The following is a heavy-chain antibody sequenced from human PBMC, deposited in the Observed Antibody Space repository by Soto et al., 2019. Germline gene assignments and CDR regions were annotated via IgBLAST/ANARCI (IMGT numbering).Heavy chain of an antibody. J-gene: IGHJ4*02. V-gene: IGHV4-30-4*01. CDR2: KYDSGNT. CDR1: GDSISSGDDY. D-gene: IGHD3-3*01. Sequence: SETLSLTCTVSGDSISSGDDYWSWIRQPPGRGLEYIGYKYDSGNTYFNPSLKSRVILSVDTSKNQFSLNLSSVTAADTAVYYCARGALRSYYFDYWGQGILVTVSS. CDR3: ARGALRSYYFDY.